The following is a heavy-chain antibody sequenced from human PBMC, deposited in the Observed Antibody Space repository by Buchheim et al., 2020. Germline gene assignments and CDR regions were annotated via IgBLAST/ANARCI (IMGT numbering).Heavy chain of an antibody. V-gene: IGHV4-4*02. J-gene: IGHJ6*02. CDR3: ARNGYYTMDV. Sequence: QVQLQESGPGLVKPSGTLSLTCDVSGDSMSSHDWWSWARQPPGKGLEWIGEIHHGGSTNYSPSLKGRVTITVDKPKKNSSLRLSSVTAADTAVYYCARNGYYTMDVWGQGTT. D-gene: IGHD2-8*01. CDR2: IHHGGST. CDR1: GDSMSSHDW.